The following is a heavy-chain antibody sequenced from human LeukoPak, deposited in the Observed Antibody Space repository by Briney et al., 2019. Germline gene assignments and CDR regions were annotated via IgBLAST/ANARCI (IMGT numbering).Heavy chain of an antibody. CDR1: GGSSSRSY. J-gene: IGHJ6*02. CDR3: ARGPVGYCSSTSCYPEYYCGMDV. CDR2: IYYSGST. Sequence: SETLSLTCTVSGGSSSRSYWSWIRQPPGKGLEWSGYIYYSGSTNYNPSLKSRVTISVDTSKNPFSLKLSSVTAADTAVYYCARGPVGYCSSTSCYPEYYCGMDVWGQGTTVTVSS. V-gene: IGHV4-59*01. D-gene: IGHD2-2*01.